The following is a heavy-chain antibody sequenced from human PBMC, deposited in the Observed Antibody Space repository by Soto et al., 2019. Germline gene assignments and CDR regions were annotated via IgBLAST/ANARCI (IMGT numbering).Heavy chain of an antibody. J-gene: IGHJ5*02. CDR2: VEYGGST. CDR1: GGSIISSNFY. D-gene: IGHD4-17*01. V-gene: IGHV4-39*01. CDR3: ARHVRGAVTMNWFDP. Sequence: SETLSLTCTVSGGSIISSNFYWGWIRQPPGKGLEWIGSVEYGGSTYDNPSLKSRVTLSADTSKNQFSLNLTSVTAADTAIYYCARHVRGAVTMNWFDPWGHGTLVTAPQ.